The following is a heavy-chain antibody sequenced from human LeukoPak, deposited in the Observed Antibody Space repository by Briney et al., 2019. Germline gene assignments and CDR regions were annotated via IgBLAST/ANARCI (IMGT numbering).Heavy chain of an antibody. CDR3: AKDATVVSWGFYDY. Sequence: GGSLRLSCAASGFTFSSYGMSWVRQAAGKGLEWVSVISGSGDNTYYADSVKGRFTISRDNSKNTLYLQMNSLRAEDTALYYCAKDATVVSWGFYDYWGQGTLVNVSS. V-gene: IGHV3-23*01. CDR1: GFTFSSYG. D-gene: IGHD3-16*01. CDR2: ISGSGDNT. J-gene: IGHJ4*02.